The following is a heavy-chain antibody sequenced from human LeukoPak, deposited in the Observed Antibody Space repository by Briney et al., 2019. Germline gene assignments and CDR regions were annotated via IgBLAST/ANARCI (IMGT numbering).Heavy chain of an antibody. D-gene: IGHD5-18*01. Sequence: ASVKVCCKASGYTFTSYGISWVRQAPGQGLEWMGWISAYNGNTNYAQKLQGRVTMTTDTSTSTAYMELRSLRSDDTAVYYCARDSTWIQLWFFDYWGQGTLVTVSS. CDR1: GYTFTSYG. CDR2: ISAYNGNT. J-gene: IGHJ4*02. CDR3: ARDSTWIQLWFFDY. V-gene: IGHV1-18*01.